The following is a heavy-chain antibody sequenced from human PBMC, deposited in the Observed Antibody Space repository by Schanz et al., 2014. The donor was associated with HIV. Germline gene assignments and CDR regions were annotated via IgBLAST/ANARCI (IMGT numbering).Heavy chain of an antibody. Sequence: EVQLVESGGGVVQPGRSLRLSCAASGFTFSSYAMSWVRQAPGKGLEWVSGISGNSGHTWYADSVKGRFTISRDNAKNSLYLQMSSLRADDTAVYYCARDSGPGIYWGQGTLVTVSS. CDR1: GFTFSSYA. CDR3: ARDSGPGIY. CDR2: ISGNSGHT. J-gene: IGHJ4*02. D-gene: IGHD3-10*01. V-gene: IGHV3-23*04.